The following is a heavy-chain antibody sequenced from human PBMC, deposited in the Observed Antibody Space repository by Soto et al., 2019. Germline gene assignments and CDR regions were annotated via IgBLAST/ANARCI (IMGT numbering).Heavy chain of an antibody. D-gene: IGHD3-10*01. CDR2: IYSGGST. Sequence: EVQLVESGGGLVQPGGSLRLSCAASGFTVSSTYMSWVRQAPGKGLEWVSVIYSGGSTYYADSVKGRFTIPRHNSKNTLYLQMNSLRAEDTAVYYCARDLGSGSYWFDPWGQGTLVTVSS. CDR1: GFTVSSTY. CDR3: ARDLGSGSYWFDP. J-gene: IGHJ5*02. V-gene: IGHV3-53*04.